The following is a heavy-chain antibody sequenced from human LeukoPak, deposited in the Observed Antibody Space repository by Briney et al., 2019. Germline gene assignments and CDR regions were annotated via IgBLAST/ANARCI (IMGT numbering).Heavy chain of an antibody. CDR2: IYYSGST. CDR3: ARLGPTIGFWRDFDY. Sequence: PSETLSLTCTVSGGSISSSSYYWGWIRQPPGKGLEWIGTIYYSGSTCYNPSLKSRVTISVDTSKNQFSLRVTSVTAADTAVYYCARLGPTIGFWRDFDYWGQGTLVTVSS. CDR1: GGSISSSSYY. V-gene: IGHV4-39*01. J-gene: IGHJ4*02. D-gene: IGHD3-3*01.